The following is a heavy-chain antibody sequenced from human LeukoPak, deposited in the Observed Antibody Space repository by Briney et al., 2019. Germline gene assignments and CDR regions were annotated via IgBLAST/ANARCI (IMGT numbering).Heavy chain of an antibody. CDR1: GGSFSGNY. D-gene: IGHD2-15*01. CDR3: TRGLRLGYCGGGSCYYWFDP. V-gene: IGHV4-34*01. J-gene: IGHJ5*02. Sequence: PSETRCLTCAVYGGSFSGNYWSWIRQPPGKGLEWIGEINHSGSTNYNPSLQSRVTISADTSKNQFSLNLRYVIAADTAVYYCTRGLRLGYCGGGSCYYWFDPWGQGTRVTVSS. CDR2: INHSGST.